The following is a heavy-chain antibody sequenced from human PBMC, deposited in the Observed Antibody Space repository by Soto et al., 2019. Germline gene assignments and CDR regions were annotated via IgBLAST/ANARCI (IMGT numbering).Heavy chain of an antibody. CDR3: AKAPYSSLSVGRFDP. J-gene: IGHJ5*02. V-gene: IGHV4-31*03. Sequence: SETLSLTCSVSDGSIGSPDYYWNWIRQSPGKGLEWIGYVYYGGITYYKSFLRSRIFMSLDTSKMQLSLRLSPVTAADTAVYYCAKAPYSSLSVGRFDPWGQEIPVTVPQ. CDR1: DGSIGSPDYY. D-gene: IGHD6-19*01. CDR2: VYYGGIT.